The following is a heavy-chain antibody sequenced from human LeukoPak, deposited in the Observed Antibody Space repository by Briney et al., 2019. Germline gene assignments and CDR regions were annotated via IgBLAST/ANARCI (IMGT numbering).Heavy chain of an antibody. Sequence: GGSLRLSCAASGFTFSTYSMNWVRQAPGKGLEWVSAISDNGGGKYYADSVKGRFTISRDNSKNTLYLQMNSLRAEDTAVYYCANTRKRYCSGGNCYSGILVYFDYWGQGTLVTVSS. J-gene: IGHJ4*02. CDR1: GFTFSTYS. D-gene: IGHD2-15*01. CDR2: ISDNGGGK. CDR3: ANTRKRYCSGGNCYSGILVYFDY. V-gene: IGHV3-23*01.